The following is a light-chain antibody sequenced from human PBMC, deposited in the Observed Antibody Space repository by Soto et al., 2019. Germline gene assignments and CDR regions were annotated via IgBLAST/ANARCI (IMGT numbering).Light chain of an antibody. CDR1: QSVSSN. J-gene: IGKJ4*01. V-gene: IGKV3-15*01. CDR2: GAS. Sequence: IVLPQSPATLSVSPGEGATLSCRASQSVSSNLVWYQHKPGQAPRLLIYGASTRATDVPARFSGSGSGTDFTLTISSLQSEDYAVYYCQQYINLPRTFGGGTKVDIK. CDR3: QQYINLPRT.